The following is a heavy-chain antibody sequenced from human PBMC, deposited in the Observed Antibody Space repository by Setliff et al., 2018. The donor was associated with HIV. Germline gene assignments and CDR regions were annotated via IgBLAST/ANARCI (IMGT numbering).Heavy chain of an antibody. J-gene: IGHJ4*02. Sequence: SVKVSCKASGGTFSSYAISWVRQAPGQGLEWMGGIIPIFGTANYAQKFQGRVTITADESTNTAYMELSSLRSEDTAVYYCASGSHGEGATDYWGLGSLVTVSS. V-gene: IGHV1-69*13. D-gene: IGHD1-26*01. CDR2: IIPIFGTA. CDR3: ASGSHGEGATDY. CDR1: GGTFSSYA.